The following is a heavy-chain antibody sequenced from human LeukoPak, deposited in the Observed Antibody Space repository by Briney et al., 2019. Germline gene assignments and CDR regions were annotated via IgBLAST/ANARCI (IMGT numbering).Heavy chain of an antibody. V-gene: IGHV3-23*01. CDR2: ISGSGGST. CDR3: AKGATDDYYGSGSQIDY. CDR1: GFTFSSYA. Sequence: GGSLRLSCAASGFTFSSYAMSWVRQAPGKGLEWVSAISGSGGSTYYADSVKGRFTISRDNSKNTLYLQMNSLRAEDTAVYYCAKGATDDYYGSGSQIDYWGQGTLVTVSS. J-gene: IGHJ4*02. D-gene: IGHD3-10*01.